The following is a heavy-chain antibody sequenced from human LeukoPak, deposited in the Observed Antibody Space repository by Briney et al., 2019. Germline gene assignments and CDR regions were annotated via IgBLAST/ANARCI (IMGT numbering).Heavy chain of an antibody. CDR1: GGTFSSYA. D-gene: IGHD3-9*01. J-gene: IGHJ6*03. V-gene: IGHV1-69*13. Sequence: SVKVSCKASGGTFSSYAISWVRQAPGQGLEWMGGIIPIFGTANYAQKFQGRVTITADEYTSTAYMELSSLRSEDTAVYYCARDSGILTGTDYYYMDVWGKGTTVTISS. CDR3: ARDSGILTGTDYYYMDV. CDR2: IIPIFGTA.